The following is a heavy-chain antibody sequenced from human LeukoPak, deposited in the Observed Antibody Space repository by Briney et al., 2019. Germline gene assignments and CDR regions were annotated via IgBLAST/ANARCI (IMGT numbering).Heavy chain of an antibody. CDR1: GFNFSSYW. Sequence: PGGSLRLSCAAPGFNFSSYWMSWVRQAPGKGLEWVANIKQDGSEKYYVDSVKGRFTISRDNAKNSLYLQMNSLRAEDTAVYYCARDRRGPFDYWGQGTLVTVSS. CDR3: ARDRRGPFDY. D-gene: IGHD3-10*01. J-gene: IGHJ4*02. V-gene: IGHV3-7*03. CDR2: IKQDGSEK.